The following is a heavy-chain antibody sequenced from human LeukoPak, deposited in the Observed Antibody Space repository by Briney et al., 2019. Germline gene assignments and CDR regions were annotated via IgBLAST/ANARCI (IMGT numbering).Heavy chain of an antibody. Sequence: SETLSLTCTVSDGSISSFYWSWIRQPAGKGLEWIGRIYTSGSTNYNPSLKSRVTMSVDTSKNQFSLKLSSVTAADTAVYYCARESDILTGRSFDYWGQGTLVTVSS. CDR3: ARESDILTGRSFDY. J-gene: IGHJ4*02. CDR2: IYTSGST. D-gene: IGHD3-9*01. V-gene: IGHV4-4*07. CDR1: DGSISSFY.